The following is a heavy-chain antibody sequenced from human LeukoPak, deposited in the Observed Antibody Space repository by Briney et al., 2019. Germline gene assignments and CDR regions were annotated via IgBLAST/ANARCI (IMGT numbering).Heavy chain of an antibody. V-gene: IGHV4-61*09. CDR3: ARGAAARRVCDY. J-gene: IGHJ4*02. CDR2: IYRSGST. D-gene: IGHD6-6*01. CDR1: GGSISSGSYY. Sequence: SQTLSLTCTVSGGSISSGSYYWSWIRQPAGKRLEWIGHIYRSGSTNYNPSLKSRVTISVDTSKNQFSLKLSSVTAADTAVYYCARGAAARRVCDYWGQGTLVTVSS.